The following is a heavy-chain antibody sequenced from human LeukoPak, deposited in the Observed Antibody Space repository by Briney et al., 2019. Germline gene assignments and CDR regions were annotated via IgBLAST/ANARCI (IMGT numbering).Heavy chain of an antibody. J-gene: IGHJ5*02. Sequence: SQTLSLTCTVSGGSISSGDYYWSWIRQPPGKGLEWIGYIYYSGSTYYNPSLKSRVTISVDTSKNQFSLKLSSVTAADTAVYYCARARQWERRRGGFDPWGQGTLVTVSS. V-gene: IGHV4-30-4*01. CDR2: IYYSGST. CDR1: GGSISSGDYY. D-gene: IGHD1-26*01. CDR3: ARARQWERRRGGFDP.